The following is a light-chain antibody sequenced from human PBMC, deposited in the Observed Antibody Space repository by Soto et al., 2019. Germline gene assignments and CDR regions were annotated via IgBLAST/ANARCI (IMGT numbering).Light chain of an antibody. V-gene: IGKV1-27*01. CDR2: AAS. J-gene: IGKJ4*01. CDR3: QKYTGAPLT. Sequence: DIQMTQSPSSLSASVGDRVTITCRASQDIDYSLAWYQQKPGKVPYLLIYAASPVVSGVPSRFSGSRSGTEFTLTISSLQPEDVATYYCQKYTGAPLTFGGGTKVEI. CDR1: QDIDYS.